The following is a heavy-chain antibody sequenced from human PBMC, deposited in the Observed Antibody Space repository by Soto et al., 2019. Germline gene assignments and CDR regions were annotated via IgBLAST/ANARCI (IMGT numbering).Heavy chain of an antibody. CDR2: ISAYNGNT. Sequence: ASVKIACKASGYTLNIYGISWLRKAPGQGLEWMGWISAYNGNTNYAQKLQGRVTMTTDTSTSTAYMELRSLRSDDTAVYYCARDLRITIFGVVITDAFDIWGQGTMVTVSS. J-gene: IGHJ3*02. V-gene: IGHV1-18*01. D-gene: IGHD3-3*01. CDR3: ARDLRITIFGVVITDAFDI. CDR1: GYTLNIYG.